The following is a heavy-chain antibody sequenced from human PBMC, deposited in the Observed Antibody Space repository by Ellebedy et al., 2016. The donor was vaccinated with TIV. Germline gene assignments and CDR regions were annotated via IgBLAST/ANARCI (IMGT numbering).Heavy chain of an antibody. CDR2: INHSGST. D-gene: IGHD1-26*01. CDR3: ARYRGNNWFDP. Sequence: MPSETLSLTCAVYGGSFSGYYWSWIRQPPGKGLEWIGEINHSGSTNYNPSLKSRVTISVDTSKNQFSLKLSSVTAADTAVYYCARYRGNNWFDPWGQGTLVTVSS. V-gene: IGHV4-34*09. J-gene: IGHJ5*02. CDR1: GGSFSGYY.